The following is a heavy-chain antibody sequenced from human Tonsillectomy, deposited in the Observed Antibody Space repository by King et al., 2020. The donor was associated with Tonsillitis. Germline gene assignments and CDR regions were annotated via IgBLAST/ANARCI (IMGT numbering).Heavy chain of an antibody. D-gene: IGHD3-22*01. J-gene: IGHJ4*02. Sequence: VQLVESGGGVVQPGRSLRLSCAASGFTFSSYGIHWVRQAPGKGLEWVAVISYDGSDKYYADSVKGRFTISRDNSKNTLYLQMNSLRAEDTAVYYCAKDLYYSDSSGYLDYWGQGPLVTVSS. CDR1: GFTFSSYG. CDR2: ISYDGSDK. V-gene: IGHV3-30*18. CDR3: AKDLYYSDSSGYLDY.